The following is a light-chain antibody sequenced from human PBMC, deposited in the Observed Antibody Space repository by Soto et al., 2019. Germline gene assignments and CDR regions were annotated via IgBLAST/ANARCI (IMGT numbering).Light chain of an antibody. J-gene: IGLJ2*01. CDR2: YDS. V-gene: IGLV3-21*04. CDR3: QVWDIGSGVA. CDR1: NIGSKS. Sequence: SYVLTQAPSVSVAPGKTATITCGGKNIGSKSVHWYQQKPGQAPVLVIYYDSDRPSGIPERFSGSNSGSTATLTISRVEAGDEADYYCQVWDIGSGVAFGGGTKVTVL.